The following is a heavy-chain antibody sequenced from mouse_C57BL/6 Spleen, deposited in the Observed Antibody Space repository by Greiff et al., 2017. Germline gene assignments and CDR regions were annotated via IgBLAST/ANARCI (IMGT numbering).Heavy chain of an antibody. CDR3: ARRVSAWFAY. D-gene: IGHD6-2*01. V-gene: IGHV1-61*01. J-gene: IGHJ3*01. CDR2: IYPSDSET. CDR1: GYTFTSYW. Sequence: QVQLQQPGAELVRPGSSVKLSCKASGYTFTSYWMDWVKQRPGQGLEWIGNIYPSDSETHYNQKFKDKATLTVDKSSSTAYMQLSSLTSEDSAVYYCARRVSAWFAYWGQGTLVTVSA.